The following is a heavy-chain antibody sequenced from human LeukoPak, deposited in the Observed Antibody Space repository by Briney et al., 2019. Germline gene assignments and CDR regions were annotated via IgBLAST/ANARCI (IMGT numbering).Heavy chain of an antibody. D-gene: IGHD2-15*01. CDR1: GGSFSGYY. J-gene: IGHJ3*02. CDR3: AREPVNCSGGSCYSDAFDI. Sequence: PSETLSLTCAVYGGSFSGYYWSWIRQPPGKGLEWIGEINHSGSTNYNPSLKSRVTISVDTSKNQFSLKLSSVTAADTAVYYCAREPVNCSGGSCYSDAFDIWGQGTMVTVSS. V-gene: IGHV4-34*01. CDR2: INHSGST.